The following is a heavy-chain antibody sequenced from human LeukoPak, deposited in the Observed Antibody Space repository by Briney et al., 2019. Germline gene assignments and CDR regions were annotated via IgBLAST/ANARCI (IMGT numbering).Heavy chain of an antibody. D-gene: IGHD4-17*01. CDR1: GFTFSSYA. J-gene: IGHJ4*02. V-gene: IGHV3-30*04. CDR3: ARCTVTFDY. CDR2: ISYDGSNK. Sequence: VGSLRLSCAASGFTFSSYAMHWVRQAPGKGLEWVAVISYDGSNKYYADSVKGRFTISRDNSKNTLYLQMNSLRAEDTAVYYCARCTVTFDYWGQGTLVTVSS.